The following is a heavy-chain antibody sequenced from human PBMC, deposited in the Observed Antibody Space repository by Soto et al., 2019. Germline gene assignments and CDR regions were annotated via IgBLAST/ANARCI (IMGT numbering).Heavy chain of an antibody. D-gene: IGHD3-22*01. V-gene: IGHV4-31*03. CDR3: AREIRDSSGYYYWFDP. J-gene: IGHJ5*02. CDR2: IYYSGST. CDR1: GGSISSGGYY. Sequence: SETLSLTCTVSGGSISSGGYYWSWIRQHPGKGLEWIGYIYYSGSTYYNPSLKSRVTISVDTSKNQFSLKLSSVTAADTAVYYCAREIRDSSGYYYWFDPWGQGTLVTVSS.